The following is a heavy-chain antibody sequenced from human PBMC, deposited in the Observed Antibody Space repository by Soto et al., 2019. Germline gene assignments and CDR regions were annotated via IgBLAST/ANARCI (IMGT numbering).Heavy chain of an antibody. CDR1: GFTLSIHA. Sequence: EVQLLESGGGLVQPGGSLRLSCAVSGFTLSIHASIWVRQGPGKGLEWVSGIDSDGRTFHADSVKGRFTISRDNSKNALYRQMNSLRSEDTAVYYCAKEGYVSGFPWGQGTLVTVAS. J-gene: IGHJ5*02. CDR2: IDSDGRT. V-gene: IGHV3-23*01. D-gene: IGHD3-10*01. CDR3: AKEGYVSGFP.